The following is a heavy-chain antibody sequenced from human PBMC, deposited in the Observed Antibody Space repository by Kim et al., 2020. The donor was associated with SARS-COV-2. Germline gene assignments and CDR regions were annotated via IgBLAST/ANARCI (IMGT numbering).Heavy chain of an antibody. D-gene: IGHD6-19*01. J-gene: IGHJ6*02. Sequence: ASVKVSCKASGYTFTSYGISWVRQAPGQGLEWMGWISAYNGNTNYAQKLQGRVTMTTDTSTSTAYMELRSLRSDDTAVYYCARAVMAVAGSVIWSYYYYGMDVWGQGTTVTVSS. CDR2: ISAYNGNT. V-gene: IGHV1-18*01. CDR3: ARAVMAVAGSVIWSYYYYGMDV. CDR1: GYTFTSYG.